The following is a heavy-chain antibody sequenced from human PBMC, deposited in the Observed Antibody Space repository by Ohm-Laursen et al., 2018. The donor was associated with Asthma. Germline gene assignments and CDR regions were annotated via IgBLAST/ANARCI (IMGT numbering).Heavy chain of an antibody. CDR1: GFTFSNHW. Sequence: GSLRLSCSVSGFTFSNHWMTWVRQAPGRGLEWVANINQDGSIWGYVDSVKGRFAISRDNAHNSLYLQMNSLRAEDTAFYYCAVSIYAYGEGAYWGQGTLVTVSS. V-gene: IGHV3-7*05. D-gene: IGHD3-10*01. J-gene: IGHJ4*02. CDR3: AVSIYAYGEGAY. CDR2: INQDGSIW.